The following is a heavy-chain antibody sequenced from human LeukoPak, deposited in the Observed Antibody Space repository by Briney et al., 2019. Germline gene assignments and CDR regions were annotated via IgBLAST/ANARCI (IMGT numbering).Heavy chain of an antibody. D-gene: IGHD3-9*01. CDR2: INHSGST. Sequence: GSLRLSCAASGFTVSSNYMSWVRQAPGKGLEWIGEINHSGSTNYNPSLKSRVTISVDTSKNQFSLKLSSVTAADKAVYYCARGRNRIVLRYFDWFDPWGQGTLVTVSS. CDR3: ARGRNRIVLRYFDWFDP. CDR1: GFTVSSNY. V-gene: IGHV4-34*01. J-gene: IGHJ5*02.